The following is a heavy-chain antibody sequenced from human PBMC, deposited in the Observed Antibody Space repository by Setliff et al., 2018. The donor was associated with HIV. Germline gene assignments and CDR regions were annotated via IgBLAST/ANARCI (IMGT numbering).Heavy chain of an antibody. J-gene: IGHJ6*03. D-gene: IGHD2-15*01. CDR2: IYTSGST. V-gene: IGHV4-39*01. CDR1: GGAISSSSHF. CDR3: ARQRSGRNLMDV. Sequence: PSETLSLTCTVSGGAISSSSHFWGWIRQPPGKGLEWIGSIYTSGSTNYNPSLKSRVSISIDTSKNQFSLKVNSVTAADTAVYYCARQRSGRNLMDVWGKGTTVTVSS.